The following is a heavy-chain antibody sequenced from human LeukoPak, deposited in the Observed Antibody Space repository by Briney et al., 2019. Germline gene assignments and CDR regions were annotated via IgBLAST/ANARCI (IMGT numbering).Heavy chain of an antibody. V-gene: IGHV3-23*01. D-gene: IGHD3-22*01. Sequence: GGSLRLSCAASGFTFSSCAMSWVRQAPGKGLEWVPAVTGSGGGTYYADSVKGRFTISRDNSKNTLYLQMNSLRAEDTAVYYCAKGNYYDSNSYLYYFDYWGQGTLVTVSS. J-gene: IGHJ4*02. CDR1: GFTFSSCA. CDR2: VTGSGGGT. CDR3: AKGNYYDSNSYLYYFDY.